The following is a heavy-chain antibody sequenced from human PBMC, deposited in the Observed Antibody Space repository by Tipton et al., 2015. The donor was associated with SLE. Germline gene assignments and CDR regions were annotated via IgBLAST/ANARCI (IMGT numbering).Heavy chain of an antibody. D-gene: IGHD4-23*01. V-gene: IGHV3-48*01. J-gene: IGHJ4*02. CDR3: ARGRSVVRSLADY. CDR2: ISSSSSTI. Sequence: FLRLSCAASGFTFSSYSMNWVRQAPGKGLEWVSYISSSSSTIYYADSVKGRFTISRDNAKNSLYLQMNSLRAEDTAVYYCARGRSVVRSLADYWGRGTLVTVSS. CDR1: GFTFSSYS.